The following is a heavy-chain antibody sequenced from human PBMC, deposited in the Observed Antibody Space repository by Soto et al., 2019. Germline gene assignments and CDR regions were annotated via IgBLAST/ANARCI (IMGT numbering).Heavy chain of an antibody. D-gene: IGHD3-9*01. J-gene: IGHJ1*01. Sequence: QLQLRESGPGLVKSSETLSLTCTVSGGYISNTDHFWRWIRQPPGKGLEWVGSIYSTGTSYYSPSLKSRVTMSVDTSHNKFLLNRSSVTAADVAVYYCVRQGTFDILDPPCLLDKWGQGSLVIVSS. V-gene: IGHV4-39*01. CDR2: IYSTGTS. CDR3: VRQGTFDILDPPCLLDK. CDR1: GGYISNTDHF.